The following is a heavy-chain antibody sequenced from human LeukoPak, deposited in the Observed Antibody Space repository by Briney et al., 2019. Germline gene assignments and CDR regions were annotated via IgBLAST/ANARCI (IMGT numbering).Heavy chain of an antibody. D-gene: IGHD3-22*01. CDR3: ARVYYYDSSGYYGLNYYYYYYMDV. CDR2: MNPNSGNT. J-gene: IGHJ6*03. CDR1: GYTFTSYD. Sequence: ASAKVSCKASGYTFTSYDINWVRQATGQGLEWMGWMNPNSGNTGYAQKFQGRVTMTRNTSISTAYMELSSLRSEDTAVYYCARVYYYDSSGYYGLNYYYYYYMDVWGKGTTVTISS. V-gene: IGHV1-8*02.